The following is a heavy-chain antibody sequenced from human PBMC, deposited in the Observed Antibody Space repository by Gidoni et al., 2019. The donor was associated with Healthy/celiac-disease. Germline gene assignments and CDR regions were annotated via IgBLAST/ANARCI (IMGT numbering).Heavy chain of an antibody. CDR2: ISRSSSTI. V-gene: IGHV3-48*02. D-gene: IGHD3-22*01. J-gene: IGHJ4*02. CDR3: ASTDYYDSSGYFY. Sequence: EVQLVESGGGLVQPGGSLRLSCAASGFTFSRYSMNWVRQAPGKGLGWVSYISRSSSTIYDADSVKGRFTISRDNAKNSLYLQMNSLRDEDTAVYYCASTDYYDSSGYFYWGQGTLGTVSS. CDR1: GFTFSRYS.